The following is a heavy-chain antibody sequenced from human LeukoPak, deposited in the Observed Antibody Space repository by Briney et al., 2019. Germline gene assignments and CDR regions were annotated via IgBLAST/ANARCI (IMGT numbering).Heavy chain of an antibody. CDR3: ASDVG. V-gene: IGHV3-7*05. J-gene: IGHJ4*02. CDR2: IQRDGSEK. Sequence: GRSLRLSCAASGFMFSSYWMSWVRQAPGKGLEWVANIQRDGSEKYYVDSVKGRFTISRDNAENSLYLQMNSLRAEDTAVYYCASDVGWGQGTLVTVSS. CDR1: GFMFSSYW. D-gene: IGHD2-15*01.